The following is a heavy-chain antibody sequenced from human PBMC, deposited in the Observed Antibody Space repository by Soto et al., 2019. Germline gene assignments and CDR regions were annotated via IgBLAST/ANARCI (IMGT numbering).Heavy chain of an antibody. V-gene: IGHV3-48*02. CDR1: GFTFSSYS. CDR3: AREEGNLNWFDP. Sequence: EVQLVESGGGLVQPGGSLRLSCAASGFTFSSYSMNWVRQAPGKGLEWVSYISSSSSTIYYADSVKGRFTISRDNAKNSLYLQMNNLRDEHTAVYYGAREEGNLNWFDPWGQGTLVTVSS. J-gene: IGHJ5*02. D-gene: IGHD4-4*01. CDR2: ISSSSSTI.